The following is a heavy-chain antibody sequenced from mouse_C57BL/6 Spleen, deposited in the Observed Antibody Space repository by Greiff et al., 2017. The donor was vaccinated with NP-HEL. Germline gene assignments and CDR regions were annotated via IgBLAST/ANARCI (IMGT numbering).Heavy chain of an antibody. J-gene: IGHJ2*01. Sequence: QVQLKQPGAELVKPGASVKMSCKASGYTFTSYWITWVKQRPGQGLEWIGDIYPGSGSTNYNEKFKSKATLTVATSSHTAYMQLSSLTSEDSAVYYCAREGFITTVVATTYFDYWGQGTTLTVSS. CDR1: GYTFTSYW. D-gene: IGHD1-1*01. V-gene: IGHV1-55*01. CDR2: IYPGSGST. CDR3: AREGFITTVVATTYFDY.